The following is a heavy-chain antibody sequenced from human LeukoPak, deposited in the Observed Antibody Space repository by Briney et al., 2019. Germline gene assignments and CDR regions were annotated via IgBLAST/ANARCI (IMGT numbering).Heavy chain of an antibody. V-gene: IGHV3-7*01. CDR3: AKRDDLGAYGYPDY. CDR1: GFTFSNYW. Sequence: PGGSLRLSCAASGFTFSNYWMTWVRQAPGKGLEWVANIKRDGSEKYYVDSVKGRFTISRDNAKNSLYLQMNSLRAEDTGVYYCAKRDDLGAYGYPDYWGQGTLVTVSS. J-gene: IGHJ4*02. CDR2: IKRDGSEK. D-gene: IGHD5-18*01.